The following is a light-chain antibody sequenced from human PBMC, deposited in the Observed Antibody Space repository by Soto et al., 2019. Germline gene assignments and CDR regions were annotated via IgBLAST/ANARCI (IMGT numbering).Light chain of an antibody. CDR3: QQYNAWPRT. J-gene: IGKJ1*01. V-gene: IGKV3-15*01. Sequence: DIVMTQSTATLSVSPGERATLSCRASQSVSSNLAWYQQKRGQAPRLLMYGASTRATGIPVRFSGSGSGTEFTLIISRLQSEDFAVYYCQQYNAWPRTFGQGTKVEIK. CDR2: GAS. CDR1: QSVSSN.